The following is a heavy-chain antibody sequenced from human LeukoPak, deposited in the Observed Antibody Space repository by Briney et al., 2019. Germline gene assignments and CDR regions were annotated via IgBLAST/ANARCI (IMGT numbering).Heavy chain of an antibody. V-gene: IGHV3-53*04. CDR2: IYTGGNT. D-gene: IGHD2-15*01. J-gene: IGHJ4*02. CDR3: ARGGPATTIDY. CDR1: GFTISNYY. Sequence: GGSLRLSCADSGFTISNYYMSWVSQAPGKGLEWVSVIYTGGNTYYTDAVKGRFTISRHNSKNTLYLQMNNLRAEDTAVYYCARGGPATTIDYWGRATLVTVSS.